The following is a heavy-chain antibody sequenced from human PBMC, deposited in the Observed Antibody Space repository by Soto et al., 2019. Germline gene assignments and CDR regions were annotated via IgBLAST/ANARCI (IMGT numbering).Heavy chain of an antibody. D-gene: IGHD3-10*01. CDR1: GGSISSSSYY. Sequence: PSETLSLTCTVSGGSISSSSYYWGWIRQPPGKGLEWIGSIYYSGSTYYNPSLKSRVTISVDTSKNQFSLKLSSVTAADTAVYYCARQFDYASGDYWGQGTLVT. J-gene: IGHJ4*02. CDR2: IYYSGST. CDR3: ARQFDYASGDY. V-gene: IGHV4-39*01.